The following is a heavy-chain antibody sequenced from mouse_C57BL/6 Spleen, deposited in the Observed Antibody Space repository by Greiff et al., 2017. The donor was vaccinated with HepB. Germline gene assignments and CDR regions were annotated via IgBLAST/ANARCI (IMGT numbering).Heavy chain of an antibody. V-gene: IGHV5-4*01. CDR3: ARVRGNTAGAMDY. D-gene: IGHD2-1*01. CDR2: ISDGGSYT. J-gene: IGHJ4*01. CDR1: GFTFSSYA. Sequence: EVQLVESGGGLVKPGGSLKLSCAASGFTFSSYAMSWVRQTPEKRLEWVATISDGGSYTYYPDNVKGRFTISRDNAKNNLYLQMSHLKSEDTAMYYCARVRGNTAGAMDYWGQGTSVTVSS.